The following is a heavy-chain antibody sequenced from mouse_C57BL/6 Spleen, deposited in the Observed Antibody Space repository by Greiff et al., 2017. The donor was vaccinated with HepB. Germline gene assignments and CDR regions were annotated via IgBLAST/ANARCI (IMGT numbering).Heavy chain of an antibody. V-gene: IGHV1-85*01. CDR1: GYTFTSYD. Sequence: QVQLQQSGPELVKPGASVKLSCKASGYTFTSYDINWVKQRPGQGLEWIGWIYPRDGSTKYNEKFKGKATLTVDTSSSTAYMELHSLTSEDSAVYFCARSYGNYDWYFDVWGTGTTVTVSS. CDR2: IYPRDGST. J-gene: IGHJ1*03. D-gene: IGHD2-1*01. CDR3: ARSYGNYDWYFDV.